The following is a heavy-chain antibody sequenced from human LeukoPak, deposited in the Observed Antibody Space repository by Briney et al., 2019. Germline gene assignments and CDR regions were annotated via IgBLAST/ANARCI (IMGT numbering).Heavy chain of an antibody. J-gene: IGHJ4*02. Sequence: GESLKISCKGYGYSFTSYWIGWVRQMPGKGLEWMGSIFPGDSETRYSPSFKGQVTISADKSISTAYLQWSSLKASDTAMYYCARLSSRRGYGGYDPLDYWGQGTLVTVSS. CDR1: GYSFTSYW. D-gene: IGHD5-12*01. CDR2: IFPGDSET. CDR3: ARLSSRRGYGGYDPLDY. V-gene: IGHV5-51*01.